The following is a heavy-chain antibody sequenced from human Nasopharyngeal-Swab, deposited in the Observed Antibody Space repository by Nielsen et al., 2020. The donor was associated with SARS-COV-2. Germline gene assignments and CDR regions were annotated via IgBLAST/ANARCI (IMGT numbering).Heavy chain of an antibody. J-gene: IGHJ4*02. V-gene: IGHV4-61*02. Sequence: SCTVSGGSISSGSYYWSWIRQPAGKGLEWIGRIYTSGSTNYNPSLKSRVTISVDTSKNQFSLKLSSVTAADTAVYYCARGRDDSSGYYRLFDYWGQGTLVTVSS. CDR3: ARGRDDSSGYYRLFDY. CDR1: GGSISSGSYY. D-gene: IGHD3-22*01. CDR2: IYTSGST.